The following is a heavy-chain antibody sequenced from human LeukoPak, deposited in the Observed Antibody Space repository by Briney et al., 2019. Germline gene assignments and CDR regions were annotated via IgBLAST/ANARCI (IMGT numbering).Heavy chain of an antibody. D-gene: IGHD1-26*01. CDR2: IYYSGST. J-gene: IGHJ4*02. V-gene: IGHV4-59*01. Sequence: SETLSLTCTVSGGSISSYYWSWIRQPPGKGLEWIGYIYYSGSTNYNPSLKSRVTISVDTSKNQFSLKLSSVTAADTAVYYCARTVGATHPFDYWGQGTLVTVSS. CDR1: GGSISSYY. CDR3: ARTVGATHPFDY.